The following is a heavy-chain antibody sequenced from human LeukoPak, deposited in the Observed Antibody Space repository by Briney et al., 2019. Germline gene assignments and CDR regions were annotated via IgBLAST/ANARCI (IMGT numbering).Heavy chain of an antibody. CDR2: ISSSGSVK. CDR1: GFTFSSYE. CDR3: ARDTMVRGAHYH. J-gene: IGHJ5*02. Sequence: GGSLRLSCAASGFTFSSYEMNWVRQAPGKGLEWLSCISSSGSVKYYADSVKGRLTISRDNAKNSLYLQMNSLRAEDTAVYYCARDTMVRGAHYHWGQGTLVTVSS. V-gene: IGHV3-48*03. D-gene: IGHD3-10*01.